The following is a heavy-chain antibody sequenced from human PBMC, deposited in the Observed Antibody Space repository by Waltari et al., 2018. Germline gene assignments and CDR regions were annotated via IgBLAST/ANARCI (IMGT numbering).Heavy chain of an antibody. CDR3: AWDGVPIGRYFDY. CDR1: GYSISSGY. Sequence: QVQLQESGPGLVKPSETLSLTCAVSGYSISSGYYWGWIRQPPGKGLEWMGGIIPIFGTANYAQKFQGRVTITADESTSTAYMELSSLRSEDTAVYYCAWDGVPIGRYFDYWGQGTLVTVSS. CDR2: IIPIFGTA. V-gene: IGHV1-69*01. D-gene: IGHD3-3*01. J-gene: IGHJ4*02.